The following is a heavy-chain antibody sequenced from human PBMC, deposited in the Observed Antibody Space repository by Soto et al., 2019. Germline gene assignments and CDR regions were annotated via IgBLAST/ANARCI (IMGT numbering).Heavy chain of an antibody. J-gene: IGHJ6*02. CDR2: ISGTGITI. CDR3: AKCPAYDFWSGFYYYGMDV. CDR1: GFTFSSYS. Sequence: PGGSLRLSCAASGFTFSSYSINWVRQAPGKGLEWISYISGTGITIFYADSVKGRFTISRDNAKNSLFLQMNSLRAEDTAVYYCAKCPAYDFWSGFYYYGMDVWGQGTTVTVSS. V-gene: IGHV3-48*01. D-gene: IGHD3-3*01.